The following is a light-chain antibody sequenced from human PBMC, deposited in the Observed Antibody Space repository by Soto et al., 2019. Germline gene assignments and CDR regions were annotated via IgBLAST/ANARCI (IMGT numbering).Light chain of an antibody. CDR1: QSVSSN. CDR2: DAS. CDR3: QQRSNWPLT. Sequence: IVITLSPATLSVSPGERATLSCRASQSVSSNLAWYQQKPGQAPRLLIYDASNRATGIPARFSGSGSGTDFTLTISSLEPEDFAVYYCQQRSNWPLTFGGGTKVDIK. V-gene: IGKV3-11*01. J-gene: IGKJ4*01.